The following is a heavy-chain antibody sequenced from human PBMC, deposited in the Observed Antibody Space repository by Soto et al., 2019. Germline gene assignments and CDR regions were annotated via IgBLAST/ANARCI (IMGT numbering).Heavy chain of an antibody. CDR2: ISYSGST. V-gene: IGHV4-31*03. J-gene: IGHJ6*02. CDR3: GRDAVTKRDFYYYGMDV. D-gene: IGHD4-4*01. Sequence: QVQLQESGPGLVKPSQTLSLTCTVSGGSIKNSGYYWSWIRQHPEKGLEWIGYISYSGSTDYAPSLKSRVTMSVDTSKNQFFLNLTSVTAADTDVYYCGRDAVTKRDFYYYGMDVWGRGTTVTVSS. CDR1: GGSIKNSGYY.